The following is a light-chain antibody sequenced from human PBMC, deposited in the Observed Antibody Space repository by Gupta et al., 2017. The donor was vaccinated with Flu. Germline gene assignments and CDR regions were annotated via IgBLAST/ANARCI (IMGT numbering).Light chain of an antibody. CDR3: LQQDNFPFT. CDR1: QDIDDD. CDR2: EAT. Sequence: ETTLTQSPSFMSATPGDKVIISCKASQDIDDDLNWYQRKPGEPAIFIIKEATTLVTGIPTRFSGSGYGTDFTLTINNRESEDAAYYCCLQQDNFPFTFGGGTQVEIK. V-gene: IGKV5-2*01. J-gene: IGKJ4*01.